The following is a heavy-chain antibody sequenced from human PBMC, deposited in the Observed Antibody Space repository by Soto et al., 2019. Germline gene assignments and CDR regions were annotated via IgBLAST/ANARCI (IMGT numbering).Heavy chain of an antibody. CDR3: ATNTYYYDSSGYHPFYGMDV. J-gene: IGHJ6*02. V-gene: IGHV4-61*01. CDR1: GGSVSSGSYY. CDR2: IYYSGST. D-gene: IGHD3-22*01. Sequence: PSDTLSLTCTVSGGSVSSGSYYWSWIRQPPGKGLEWIGYIYYSGSTNYNPSLKSRVTISVDTSKNQFSLKLSSVTAADTAVYYCATNTYYYDSSGYHPFYGMDVWGELTTV.